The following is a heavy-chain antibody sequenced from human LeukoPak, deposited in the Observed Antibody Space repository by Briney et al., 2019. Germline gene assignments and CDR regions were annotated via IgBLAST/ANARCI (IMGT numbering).Heavy chain of an antibody. Sequence: GGSLRLSCATSGFTFSSYAMIWVRQAPGKGLEWVSSISGRGTTSHYADAVKGRFTISRDNSKGTVYLQMNSLRAEDTAVYYCARFPGYSSGWYVYWGQGTLVTVSS. CDR3: ARFPGYSSGWYVY. CDR1: GFTFSSYA. V-gene: IGHV3-23*01. J-gene: IGHJ4*02. CDR2: ISGRGTTS. D-gene: IGHD6-19*01.